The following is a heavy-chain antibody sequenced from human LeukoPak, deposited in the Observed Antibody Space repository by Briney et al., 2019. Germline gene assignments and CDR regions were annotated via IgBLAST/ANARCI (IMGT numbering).Heavy chain of an antibody. CDR2: VYHTGRT. CDR1: GVSLGVHY. V-gene: IGHV4-59*11. J-gene: IGHJ5*02. D-gene: IGHD2-2*01. Sequence: PSETLSLTCTLSGVSLGVHYWSWIRQPPGKQLEWIGYVYHTGRTNYNPSLRSRVTMSVDAPKHRISLDLTSVTAADTAVYYCAMGHDQLLLHNWFDPWGQGIPVIVSS. CDR3: AMGHDQLLLHNWFDP.